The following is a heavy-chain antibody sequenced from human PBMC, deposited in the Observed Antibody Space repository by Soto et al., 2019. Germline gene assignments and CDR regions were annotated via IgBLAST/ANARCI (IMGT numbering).Heavy chain of an antibody. J-gene: IGHJ6*02. CDR2: IDPSDSYT. CDR3: ERHRNDYSNLSPLYGMDV. Sequence: LGESLKISCKGSGYSFTSYWISWVRQMPGKGLEWVGRIDPSDSYTNYSPSFQGHVTISADKYISTAYLQWSSLKASDTAMYYCERHRNDYSNLSPLYGMDVWGQGSTVTVS. V-gene: IGHV5-10-1*01. CDR1: GYSFTSYW. D-gene: IGHD4-4*01.